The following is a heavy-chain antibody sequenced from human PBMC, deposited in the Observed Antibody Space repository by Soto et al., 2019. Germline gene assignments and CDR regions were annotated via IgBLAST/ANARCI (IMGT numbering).Heavy chain of an antibody. CDR3: ARVSGHSSWEYNWFDP. CDR1: GGTFSSYA. CDR2: IIPIFGTA. Sequence: QVQLVQSGAEVKKPGSSVKVSCKASGGTFSSYAISWVRQAPGQGLEWMGGIIPIFGTANSAQKFQGRVTITADKSTSTAYMELSSLRSEDTAVYYCARVSGHSSWEYNWFDPWGQGTLVTVSS. J-gene: IGHJ5*02. V-gene: IGHV1-69*06. D-gene: IGHD6-13*01.